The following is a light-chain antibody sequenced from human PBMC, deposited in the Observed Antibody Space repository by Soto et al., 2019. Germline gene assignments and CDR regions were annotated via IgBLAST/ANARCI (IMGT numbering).Light chain of an antibody. CDR3: QQYLQWPRT. CDR2: GAS. Sequence: EIVMTQCPATLSVSPGERSTLSCRASQSVSSYLAWYQQKPGQAPRLPIYGASTRATGIPARFSGSGSGTEFTLTISSLESEDFAVYYCQQYLQWPRTFGQGTKVDIK. CDR1: QSVSSY. V-gene: IGKV3-15*01. J-gene: IGKJ1*01.